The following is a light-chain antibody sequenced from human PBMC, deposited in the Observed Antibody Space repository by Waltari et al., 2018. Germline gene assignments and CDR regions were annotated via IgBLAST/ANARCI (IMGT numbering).Light chain of an antibody. Sequence: QPVLTQPPSASGTPGQRVTVTCSGRSSTIHTTTVNWYQQFPDTAPKILIHRNNQRPSGVPDRFSGSKSGTSASLAISGLQSEDEATYYCASWDDTLNVPVFGGGTKLTVL. J-gene: IGLJ3*02. V-gene: IGLV1-44*01. CDR3: ASWDDTLNVPV. CDR2: RNN. CDR1: SSTIHTTT.